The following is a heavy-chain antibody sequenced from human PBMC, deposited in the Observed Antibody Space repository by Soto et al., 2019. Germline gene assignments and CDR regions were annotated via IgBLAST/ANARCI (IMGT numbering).Heavy chain of an antibody. Sequence: ASVKVSCKASGYTFTSYAMHWVRQAPGQRLEWMGWINAGNGNTKYSQKFQGRVTITRDTSASTAYMELSSLRSEDTAVYYCARGSFRGNWFDPWGQGTLVTVSS. CDR2: INAGNGNT. J-gene: IGHJ5*02. D-gene: IGHD3-10*01. CDR1: GYTFTSYA. CDR3: ARGSFRGNWFDP. V-gene: IGHV1-3*01.